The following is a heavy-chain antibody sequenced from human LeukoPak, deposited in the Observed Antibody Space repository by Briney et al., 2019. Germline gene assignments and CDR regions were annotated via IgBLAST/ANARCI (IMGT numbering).Heavy chain of an antibody. V-gene: IGHV1-46*01. J-gene: IGHJ5*02. CDR2: INPTSGST. D-gene: IGHD3-16*01. CDR1: GYTAIDYY. CDR3: ARDGGGWLDP. Sequence: ASVKVSCKASGYTAIDYYMHWVRQAPGQGLEWMGMINPTSGSTDYAQTFQGRVTMTRDKPTSVFYMEMNGLTSDDTAVYYCARDGGGWLDPWGQGTLVTVSS.